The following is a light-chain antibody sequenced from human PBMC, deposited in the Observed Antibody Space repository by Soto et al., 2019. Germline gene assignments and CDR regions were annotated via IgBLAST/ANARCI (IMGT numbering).Light chain of an antibody. CDR2: SAS. Sequence: DIQMTQSPSALSASVGDRVTITCRASQGIDHSLAWYQQKPGKVPKLLICSASTLQSGVPSRFSGSRSGTDSPLPIPSLRPGDVATDYRQQHYSAPPVAFGPGTKVHV. CDR1: QGIDHS. V-gene: IGKV1-27*01. J-gene: IGKJ3*01. CDR3: QQHYSAPPVA.